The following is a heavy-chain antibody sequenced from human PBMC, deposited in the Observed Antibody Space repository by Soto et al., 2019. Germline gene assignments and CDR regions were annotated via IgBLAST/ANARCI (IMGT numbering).Heavy chain of an antibody. CDR1: GGSISSYY. V-gene: IGHV4-4*07. J-gene: IGHJ3*02. D-gene: IGHD5-12*01. Sequence: SETLSLPCTVSGGSISSYYWSWIRQPAGKGLEWIGRIYTSGSTNYNPSLKSRVTMSVDTSKNQFSLKLSSVTAADTAVYYCARRLPRRDGYNLVYAFDIWGQGTTVPAS. CDR3: ARRLPRRDGYNLVYAFDI. CDR2: IYTSGST.